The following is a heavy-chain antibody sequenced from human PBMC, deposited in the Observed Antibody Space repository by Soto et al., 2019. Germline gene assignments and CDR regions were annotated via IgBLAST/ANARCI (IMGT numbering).Heavy chain of an antibody. Sequence: QVQLVQSGAEVEKPGASVKVSCKTSGYTFTNYDIAWLRQAPGQGREWMGWISVYNGHTNYAQNLQGRIIITTDTSTSTAYMDLMSLRTDDTAVYFCARGDAVVVPARFDPWGQGTLVTVSS. V-gene: IGHV1-18*01. CDR1: GYTFTNYD. CDR2: ISVYNGHT. D-gene: IGHD2-21*01. J-gene: IGHJ5*02. CDR3: ARGDAVVVPARFDP.